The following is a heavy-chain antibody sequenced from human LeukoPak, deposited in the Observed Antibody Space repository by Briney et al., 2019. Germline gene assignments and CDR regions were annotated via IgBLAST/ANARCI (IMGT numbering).Heavy chain of an antibody. CDR3: AREVNWNSVTLFFDY. V-gene: IGHV4-31*03. J-gene: IGHJ4*02. CDR2: IYYSGST. D-gene: IGHD1-7*01. Sequence: SETLSLTCTVSGGSISSGGYYWSWIRQHPGKGLEWIGYIYYSGSTYHNPSLESRVTISVDTSKNQFSLKLSSVTAADTAVYYCAREVNWNSVTLFFDYWGRGTLVTVSS. CDR1: GGSISSGGYY.